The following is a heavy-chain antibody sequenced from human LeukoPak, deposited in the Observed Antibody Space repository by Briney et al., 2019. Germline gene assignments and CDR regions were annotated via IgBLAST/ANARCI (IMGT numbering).Heavy chain of an antibody. Sequence: SETLSLTCTVSGGSISRSSYYWGWIRQPPGKGLEWIGSIYYTGSTYYNPSLKSRVTISVDTSKNQFSLRLSSVTAADTAVYYCVRPPDDSREMRDFQHWGQGTLVAVSS. J-gene: IGHJ1*01. CDR1: GGSISRSSYY. CDR3: VRPPDDSREMRDFQH. V-gene: IGHV4-39*01. D-gene: IGHD3-22*01. CDR2: IYYTGST.